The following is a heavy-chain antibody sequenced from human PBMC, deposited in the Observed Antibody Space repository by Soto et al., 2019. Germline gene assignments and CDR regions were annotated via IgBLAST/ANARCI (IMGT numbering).Heavy chain of an antibody. CDR2: INAGNGNT. Sequence: QVQLVQSGAEVKKPGASVKVSCKASGYTFTSYAMHWVRQAPGQRLEWMGWINAGNGNTKYSQKFQGRVTITRDTSGSTAYMEQSSLRTEDTAVYYCASEYCGGDCYSAARYGMDVWGQGTTVTVSS. CDR3: ASEYCGGDCYSAARYGMDV. V-gene: IGHV1-3*01. D-gene: IGHD2-21*01. CDR1: GYTFTSYA. J-gene: IGHJ6*02.